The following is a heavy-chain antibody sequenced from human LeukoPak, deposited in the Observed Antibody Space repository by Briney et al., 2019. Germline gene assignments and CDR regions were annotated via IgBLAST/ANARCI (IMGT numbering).Heavy chain of an antibody. CDR3: ARDTQYQVAATFYYYYGMDV. V-gene: IGHV3-30-3*01. CDR1: GFTFSSYA. D-gene: IGHD2-2*01. J-gene: IGHJ6*02. CDR2: ISSDGSNK. Sequence: PGRSLRLSCAASGFTFSSYAMHWVRQAPGKGLEWVAVISSDGSNKYYADSVKGRFTISRDNSKNTLYLQMNSLRAEDTAVYYCARDTQYQVAATFYYYYGMDVWGQGTTVTVSS.